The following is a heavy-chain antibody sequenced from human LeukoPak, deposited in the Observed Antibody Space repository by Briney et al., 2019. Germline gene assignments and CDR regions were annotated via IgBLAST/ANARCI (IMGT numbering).Heavy chain of an antibody. Sequence: PSETLSLTCSVSGYSISSGYFWGWIRQPPGTGLEWIGSFFHSGSTYYNPSLKSRVTISVDTSKNQFSLKLRSVTAADTAVYYCARSYQDDVIAGYYYYYYMDVWGKGTTVAVSS. CDR1: GYSISSGYF. CDR2: FFHSGST. D-gene: IGHD3-22*01. J-gene: IGHJ6*03. CDR3: ARSYQDDVIAGYYYYYYMDV. V-gene: IGHV4-38-2*02.